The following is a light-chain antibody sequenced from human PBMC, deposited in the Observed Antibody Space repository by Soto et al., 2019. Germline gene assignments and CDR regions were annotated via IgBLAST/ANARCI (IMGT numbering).Light chain of an antibody. CDR3: QQYGSSPLT. Sequence: EIVLTQSPATLSLSPVSRATLSCRDSQTVSSSYLAWYQQKPGQAPRLLIYDASSRATGIPDRFSGSGSGTDFTLTISSLEPEDFAFYYCQQYGSSPLTFGGGTKVDI. J-gene: IGKJ4*01. V-gene: IGKV3-20*01. CDR1: QTVSSSY. CDR2: DAS.